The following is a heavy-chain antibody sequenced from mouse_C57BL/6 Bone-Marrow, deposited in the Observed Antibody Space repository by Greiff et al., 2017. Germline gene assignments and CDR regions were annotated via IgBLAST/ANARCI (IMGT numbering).Heavy chain of an antibody. CDR3: ARDDYDYGAWFAY. CDR1: GYSITSGYY. D-gene: IGHD2-4*01. Sequence: VQLKESGPGLVKPSQSLSLTCSVTGYSITSGYYWNWIRQFPGNKLEWMGYISYDGSNNYNPSLKNRISITRDTSKNQFFLKLNSVTTEDTATYDGARDDYDYGAWFAYWGQGTLVTVSA. V-gene: IGHV3-6*01. J-gene: IGHJ3*01. CDR2: ISYDGSN.